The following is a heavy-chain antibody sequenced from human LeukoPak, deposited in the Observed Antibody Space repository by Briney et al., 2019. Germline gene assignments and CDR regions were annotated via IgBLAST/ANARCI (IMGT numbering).Heavy chain of an antibody. Sequence: SETLSLTCAVYGGSLSGYNWSWIRQTPRKGLEWIGEINNSGSTNYNPPLKSRDTISVDTSKNQFSLKLSSLTAADTAVYYCARGGPYSSGWSVYYYYGMDVWGKGTTVTVSS. CDR3: ARGGPYSSGWSVYYYYGMDV. V-gene: IGHV4-34*01. CDR2: INNSGST. D-gene: IGHD6-19*01. J-gene: IGHJ6*04. CDR1: GGSLSGYN.